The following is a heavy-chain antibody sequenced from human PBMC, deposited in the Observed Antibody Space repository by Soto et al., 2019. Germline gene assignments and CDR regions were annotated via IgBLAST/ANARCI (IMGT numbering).Heavy chain of an antibody. D-gene: IGHD6-19*01. V-gene: IGHV1-18*01. CDR1: GYKFTSYG. CDR3: ARDQWMVPRGGYD. Sequence: QIHLVQSGPEVKKPGASVKVSCKASGYKFTSYGITWVRQAPGRGLEWMGWISGYNGDTKFGQKVQGRVTLTTDTSTSTAYMELRSLRSDDTAVYYCARDQWMVPRGGYDWGQGTLVTVSS. J-gene: IGHJ4*02. CDR2: ISGYNGDT.